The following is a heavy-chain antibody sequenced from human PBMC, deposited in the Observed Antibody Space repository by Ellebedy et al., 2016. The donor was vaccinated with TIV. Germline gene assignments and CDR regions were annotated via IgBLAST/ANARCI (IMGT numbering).Heavy chain of an antibody. Sequence: GESLKISCAASGFTFSIYSMNWVRQAPGKGLEWVSSISSSSSYIYYADSVKGRFTISRDNAKNSLYLQMNSLRAEDTAVYYCASEWLVPGRDYWGQGTLVTVSS. J-gene: IGHJ4*02. CDR3: ASEWLVPGRDY. CDR1: GFTFSIYS. D-gene: IGHD6-19*01. V-gene: IGHV3-21*01. CDR2: ISSSSSYI.